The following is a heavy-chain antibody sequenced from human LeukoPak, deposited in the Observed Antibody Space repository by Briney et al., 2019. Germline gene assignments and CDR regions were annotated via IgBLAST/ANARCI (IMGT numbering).Heavy chain of an antibody. J-gene: IGHJ4*02. Sequence: GGSLRLSCAASGFTFSSYSMNWVRQAPGKGLEWVSSISSSGSFIYYADSLRGRFTISRDNAKNSLYLQMNSLRAEDTAVYYCARGFCGSVSCNLDSWGQGTLVTVSS. CDR1: GFTFSSYS. D-gene: IGHD2-15*01. V-gene: IGHV3-21*01. CDR2: ISSSGSFI. CDR3: ARGFCGSVSCNLDS.